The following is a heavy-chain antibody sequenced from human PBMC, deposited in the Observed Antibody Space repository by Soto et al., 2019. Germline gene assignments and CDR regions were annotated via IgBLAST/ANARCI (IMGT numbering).Heavy chain of an antibody. CDR1: GFTFSSYG. J-gene: IGHJ4*02. Sequence: GGSLRLSCAASGFTFSSYGMHWVRQAPGKGLEWVAVISYDGSNKYYADSVKGRFTISRDNSKNTLYLQMNSLRAEDTAVYYCAKGPYCISTSCYVASPYFDYWGQGILVTVSS. D-gene: IGHD2-2*01. CDR2: ISYDGSNK. V-gene: IGHV3-30*18. CDR3: AKGPYCISTSCYVASPYFDY.